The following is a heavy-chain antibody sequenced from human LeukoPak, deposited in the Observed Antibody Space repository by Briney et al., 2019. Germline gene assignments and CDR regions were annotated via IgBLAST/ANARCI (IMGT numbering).Heavy chain of an antibody. Sequence: GGSLRLSCVASGFTSSSYGMHWVRQAPGKGLEWVAIIWFDGSNKDYADSVKGRFTISRDNSKKTLYLQMNSLRVEDTAVYYCARVDGSGYKPMDYWGEGTLVTVSS. D-gene: IGHD3-22*01. CDR3: ARVDGSGYKPMDY. CDR1: GFTSSSYG. CDR2: IWFDGSNK. V-gene: IGHV3-33*01. J-gene: IGHJ4*02.